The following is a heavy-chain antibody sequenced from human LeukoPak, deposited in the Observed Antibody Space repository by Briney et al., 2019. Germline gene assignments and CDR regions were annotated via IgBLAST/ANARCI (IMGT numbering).Heavy chain of an antibody. D-gene: IGHD6-13*01. CDR2: INPNSGVT. CDR1: GYTFTDYY. Sequence: ASVKVSCKASGYTFTDYYMHWVRQAPGQGLEWMGWINPNSGVTNYAQKFQGRVTMTRDTSISTAYMELSRLRSDDTAVYSCARSRGLFSSWYADYWGQGTLVTVSS. J-gene: IGHJ4*02. V-gene: IGHV1-2*02. CDR3: ARSRGLFSSWYADY.